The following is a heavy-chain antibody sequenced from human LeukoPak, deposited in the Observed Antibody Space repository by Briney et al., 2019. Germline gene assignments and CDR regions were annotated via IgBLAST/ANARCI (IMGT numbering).Heavy chain of an antibody. CDR1: GGSISSSNW. J-gene: IGHJ4*02. CDR3: ARDLDIVVVPAANQTLDY. V-gene: IGHV4-4*02. D-gene: IGHD2-2*03. CDR2: IYHSGST. Sequence: PSGTLSLTCAVSGGSISSSNWWSWVRPPPGKGLEWIGEIYHSGSTNYNPSLKSRVTISVDKSKNQFSLKLSSVTAADTAVYYCARDLDIVVVPAANQTLDYWGQGTLVTVSS.